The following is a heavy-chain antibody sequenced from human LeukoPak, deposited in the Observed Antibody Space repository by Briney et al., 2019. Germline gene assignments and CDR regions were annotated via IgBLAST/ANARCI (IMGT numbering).Heavy chain of an antibody. CDR3: AKNYYYYIDV. J-gene: IGHJ6*03. Sequence: ASVKVSCKASGYTFTGYFVHWVRQAPGQGLEWMGWINPNSGGTFYAQKFQGRVTMTRDTSVSTAYMESSSLRSDDTAIYYCAKNYYYYIDVWGKGTTVAVSS. CDR2: INPNSGGT. CDR1: GYTFTGYF. V-gene: IGHV1-2*02.